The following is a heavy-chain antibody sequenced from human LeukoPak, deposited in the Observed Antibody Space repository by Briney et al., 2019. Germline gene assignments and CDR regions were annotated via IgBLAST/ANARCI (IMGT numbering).Heavy chain of an antibody. CDR3: RADSPDDAFDI. CDR2: ISSSRSYI. Sequence: GALRLSCAPSVCTFSNYSMNGLGQAPSKGREGVSSISSSRSYIYYADSVKGPFTISRDNPKNSLYLQMTSLRAEDTAVYYCRADSPDDAFDIWGQGTMVTVSS. CDR1: VCTFSNYS. V-gene: IGHV3-21*01. D-gene: IGHD2-15*01. J-gene: IGHJ3*02.